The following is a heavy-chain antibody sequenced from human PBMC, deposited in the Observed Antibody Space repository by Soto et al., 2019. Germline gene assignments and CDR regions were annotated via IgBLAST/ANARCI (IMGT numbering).Heavy chain of an antibody. CDR2: IYYNGVT. J-gene: IGHJ2*01. Sequence: QVQLQESGPGLVKPSETLSLTCTVSGGSVSSGSCYWSWIRQSPGKGLEWLGYIYYNGVTIYNPSFNSRVTISVDTSKSQFSLKLRSVIAADTAVYYCARDNNFDGSGSRHWYFDLWGRGILVTVSS. D-gene: IGHD3-10*01. V-gene: IGHV4-61*01. CDR3: ARDNNFDGSGSRHWYFDL. CDR1: GGSVSSGSCY.